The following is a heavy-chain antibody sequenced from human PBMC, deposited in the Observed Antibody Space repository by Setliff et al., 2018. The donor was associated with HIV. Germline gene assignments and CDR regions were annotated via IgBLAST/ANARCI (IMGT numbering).Heavy chain of an antibody. D-gene: IGHD3-22*01. Sequence: SETLSLTCAVYGGSLTNYYWSWIRQSPGKGLEWIGEVHHSGSTNYNPSLKSRVTISVDTSKNQVSLRLSPVTAADTAVYYCARGHLHDTSGYYLRGFDIWGQGTMVTVSS. CDR3: ARGHLHDTSGYYLRGFDI. V-gene: IGHV4-34*01. CDR2: VHHSGST. CDR1: GGSLTNYY. J-gene: IGHJ3*02.